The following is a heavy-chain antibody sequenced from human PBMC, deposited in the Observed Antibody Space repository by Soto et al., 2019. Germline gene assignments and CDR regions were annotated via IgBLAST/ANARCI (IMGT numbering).Heavy chain of an antibody. CDR1: GFTFSNAW. V-gene: IGHV3-15*07. J-gene: IGHJ6*02. CDR3: TTEVVVVPAAGGQANYYYYGMDV. D-gene: IGHD2-2*01. CDR2: IKSKTDGGTT. Sequence: GGSLRLSCAASGFTFSNAWMNWVRQAPGKGLEWVGRIKSKTDGGTTDYAAPVKGRFTISRDDSKNTLYLQMNSLKTEDTAVYYCTTEVVVVPAAGGQANYYYYGMDVWGQGTTVTVSS.